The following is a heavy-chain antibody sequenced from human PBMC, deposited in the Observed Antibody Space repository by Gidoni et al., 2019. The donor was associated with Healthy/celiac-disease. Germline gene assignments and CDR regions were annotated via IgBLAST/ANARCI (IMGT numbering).Heavy chain of an antibody. V-gene: IGHV3-30*18. CDR2: ISYDGSNK. Sequence: QVQLVESGGGVVQPGRSLRLSCAASGFPFSSYGMHWVRQAPGKGLEWVAVISYDGSNKYYADSVKGRFTISRDNSKNTLYLQMNSLRAEDTAVYYCAKDRGASNYDFDLGYWGQGTLVTVSS. J-gene: IGHJ4*02. D-gene: IGHD3-3*01. CDR1: GFPFSSYG. CDR3: AKDRGASNYDFDLGY.